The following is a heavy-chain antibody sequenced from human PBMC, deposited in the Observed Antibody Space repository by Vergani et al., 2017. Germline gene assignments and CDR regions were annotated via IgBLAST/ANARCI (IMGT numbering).Heavy chain of an antibody. V-gene: IGHV4-61*01. J-gene: IGHJ4*02. CDR1: GGSVSSGSYY. Sequence: QVQLQESGPGLVKPSETLSLTCTVSGGSVSSGSYYWSWIRQPPGKGLEWIGYIYYSGSTNYNASLKSRVTISVDTSKNQFSLKLSSVTAADTAVYYCARDEPYSSSSRGLDYWGQGTLVTVSS. CDR3: ARDEPYSSSSRGLDY. D-gene: IGHD6-6*01. CDR2: IYYSGST.